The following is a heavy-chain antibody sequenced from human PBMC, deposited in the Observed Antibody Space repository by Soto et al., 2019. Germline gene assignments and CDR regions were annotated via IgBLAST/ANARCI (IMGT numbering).Heavy chain of an antibody. Sequence: ASETLSLTCTVSGGSISSRSYYWAWIRQPPGKGLEWIGEIYHSGSTYYNPSLKSRVTISVDKSKNQFSLKLSSVTAADTAVYYCASTMVRGLRYYYYGMDVWGQGTTVTVSS. V-gene: IGHV4-39*07. D-gene: IGHD3-10*01. CDR1: GGSISSRSYY. CDR3: ASTMVRGLRYYYYGMDV. CDR2: IYHSGST. J-gene: IGHJ6*02.